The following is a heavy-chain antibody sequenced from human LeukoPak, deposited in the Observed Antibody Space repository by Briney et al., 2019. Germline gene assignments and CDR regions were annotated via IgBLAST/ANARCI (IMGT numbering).Heavy chain of an antibody. J-gene: IGHJ4*02. CDR3: ARIVGATGLDY. V-gene: IGHV1-2*02. CDR2: ISPNSGGT. Sequence: GASVKVSCKASGYTFTSYGISWVRQAPGQGLEWMGWISPNSGGTNYAQKFQGRVTMTRDTSISTAYMELSRLRSDDTAVYYCARIVGATGLDYWGQGTLVTVSS. CDR1: GYTFTSYG. D-gene: IGHD1-26*01.